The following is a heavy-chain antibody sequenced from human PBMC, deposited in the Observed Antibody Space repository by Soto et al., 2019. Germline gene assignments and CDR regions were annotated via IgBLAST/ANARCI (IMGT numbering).Heavy chain of an antibody. CDR3: ARHHRGIVATIGTFDY. J-gene: IGHJ4*02. D-gene: IGHD5-12*01. Sequence: PSETLSLTCTVSGGSISSGGYYWSWIRQHPGKGLEWIGSIYYSGSTYYNPSLKSRVTISVDTSKNQFSLKLSSVTAADTAVYYCARHHRGIVATIGTFDYWGQGTLVTVSS. CDR2: IYYSGST. CDR1: GGSISSGGYY. V-gene: IGHV4-39*01.